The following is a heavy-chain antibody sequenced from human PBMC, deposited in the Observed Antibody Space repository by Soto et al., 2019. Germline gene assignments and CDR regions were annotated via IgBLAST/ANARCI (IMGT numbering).Heavy chain of an antibody. D-gene: IGHD6-19*01. CDR2: IYPGDSDT. Sequence: GESLKISCKGSGYSFTSYWIGWVRQMPGKGLEWMGIIYPGDSDTRYSPSFQGQVTISADKSISTAYLQWSSLKASDTAMYYCARLDRKLAVDGTAGDYCGKGTLVTVSS. CDR1: GYSFTSYW. J-gene: IGHJ4*02. CDR3: ARLDRKLAVDGTAGDY. V-gene: IGHV5-51*01.